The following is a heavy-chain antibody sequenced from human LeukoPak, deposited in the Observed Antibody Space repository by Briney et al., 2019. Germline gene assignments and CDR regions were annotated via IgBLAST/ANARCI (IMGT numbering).Heavy chain of an antibody. CDR2: IYYSGST. V-gene: IGHV4-39*07. D-gene: IGHD3-3*01. CDR1: GGSISSSSYY. Sequence: SETLSLTCTVSGGSISSSSYYWGWIRQPPGKGLEWIGSIYYSGSTYYNPSLKSRVTISVDTSKNQFSLQLSSVTPEDTAVYYCARDPSYDQGLDYWGQGTLVTVSS. J-gene: IGHJ4*02. CDR3: ARDPSYDQGLDY.